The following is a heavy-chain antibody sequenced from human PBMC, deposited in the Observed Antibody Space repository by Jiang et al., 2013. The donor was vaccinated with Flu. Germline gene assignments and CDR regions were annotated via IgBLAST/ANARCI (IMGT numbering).Heavy chain of an antibody. D-gene: IGHD3-9*01. Sequence: TGYAQNFKGRVTMTRDTSTRTVFMELSSLRSEDTAVYYCGRNTLSGLDYWGQGTLVTVSS. J-gene: IGHJ4*02. CDR2: T. CDR3: GRNTLSGLDY. V-gene: IGHV1-46*03.